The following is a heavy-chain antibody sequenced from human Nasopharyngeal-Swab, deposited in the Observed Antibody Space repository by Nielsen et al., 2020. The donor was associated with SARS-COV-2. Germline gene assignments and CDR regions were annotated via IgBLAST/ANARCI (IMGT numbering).Heavy chain of an antibody. D-gene: IGHD2-2*01. J-gene: IGHJ6*02. V-gene: IGHV1-69*13. CDR2: INTIFGTA. CDR1: GGTFSSYA. CDR3: AGPGCSSTSCYEGYYYGRDV. Sequence: SVKVSCKASGGTFSSYAISWVRQAPGQGLEWMGGINTIFGTANYAQKFQGRVTITADESTSTAYMELSSLRSEDTAVYYCAGPGCSSTSCYEGYYYGRDVWGQGTTVTVSS.